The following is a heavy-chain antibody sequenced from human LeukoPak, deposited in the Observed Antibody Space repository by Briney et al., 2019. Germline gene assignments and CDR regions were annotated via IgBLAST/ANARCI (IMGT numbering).Heavy chain of an antibody. CDR2: IIPIFGTA. CDR1: GGTFSSYA. Sequence: SVKVSCKASGGTFSSYAISWVRQAPGQGLEWMGGIIPIFGTANYAQKFQGRVTITADESTSTAYMELSSLRSEDTAVYYCARDHGGHYYDSSGYYFHYYGMDVWGQGTTVTVSS. CDR3: ARDHGGHYYDSSGYYFHYYGMDV. D-gene: IGHD3-22*01. V-gene: IGHV1-69*13. J-gene: IGHJ6*02.